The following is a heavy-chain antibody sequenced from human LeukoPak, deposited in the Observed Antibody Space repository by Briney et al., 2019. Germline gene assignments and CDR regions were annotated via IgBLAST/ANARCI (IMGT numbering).Heavy chain of an antibody. CDR1: GFTFSSYW. D-gene: IGHD4-17*01. Sequence: PGGSLRLSCAASGFTFSSYWMHWVRQAPGKGLVWVSRINTDGSSTSYADSVKGRFTISRDNAKNSLYLQMNSLRAEDTAVYYCARSRTRFSGDYEGPTFDYWGQGTLVTVSS. V-gene: IGHV3-74*01. CDR2: INTDGSST. CDR3: ARSRTRFSGDYEGPTFDY. J-gene: IGHJ4*02.